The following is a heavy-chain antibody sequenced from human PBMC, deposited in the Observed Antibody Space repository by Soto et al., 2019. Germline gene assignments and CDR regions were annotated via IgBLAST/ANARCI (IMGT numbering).Heavy chain of an antibody. D-gene: IGHD2-2*01. Sequence: PSEPLSLTCAVYGGSFSVYYWSWIRHPPGKGLEWIGEINHSGSTNYNPSLKSRVTISVDTSKNQFSLKLSSVTAADTAVYYCARGRRVGSTSYYYYYYGMDVWGQGTTVTVSS. CDR1: GGSFSVYY. V-gene: IGHV4-34*01. J-gene: IGHJ6*02. CDR2: INHSGST. CDR3: ARGRRVGSTSYYYYYYGMDV.